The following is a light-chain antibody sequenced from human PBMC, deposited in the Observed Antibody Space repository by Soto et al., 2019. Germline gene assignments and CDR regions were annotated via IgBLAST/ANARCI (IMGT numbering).Light chain of an antibody. CDR1: QSISSN. V-gene: IGKV3D-15*01. Sequence: EIVMTQSPATLSESPGERVTLSCRASQSISSNLAWYQQKPGQPPRLLIYDATSRATGIPSRFSGSGSGTDFTLIITSLQSEDFAVYFCQQYHDWPPLTFGGGTKVEIK. CDR3: QQYHDWPPLT. CDR2: DAT. J-gene: IGKJ4*01.